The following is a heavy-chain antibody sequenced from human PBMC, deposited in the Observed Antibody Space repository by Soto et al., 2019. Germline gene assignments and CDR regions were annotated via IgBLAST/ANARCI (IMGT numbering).Heavy chain of an antibody. CDR2: IHGGSGDT. V-gene: IGHV1-3*05. CDR3: ATSDWAW. D-gene: IGHD3-9*01. J-gene: IGHJ4*02. Sequence: QVQLVQSGAEEKKPGASVKVSCKASGYIFTDYAIHWVRQAPGQGLQWVGWIHGGSGDTRYAQKWQGRLTITRDTSARTAYMELTGLTSEDTAVYYCATSDWAWWGQGALVTVSS. CDR1: GYIFTDYA.